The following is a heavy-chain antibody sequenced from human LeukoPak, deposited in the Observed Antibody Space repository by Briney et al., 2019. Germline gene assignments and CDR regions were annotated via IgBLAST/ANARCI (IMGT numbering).Heavy chain of an antibody. V-gene: IGHV3-9*01. CDR3: TRVTSWRTGFDY. CDR2: ITWNSDDM. D-gene: IGHD1-1*01. Sequence: GSSQRPFRAASGINFEPYGIYWVRQAPAKGLKWVSGITWNSDDMAYADSVKGRFTISRDNAKNCLYLQMNSLTVEDTALYYCTRVTSWRTGFDYWGQGTPVTVSS. CDR1: GINFEPYG. J-gene: IGHJ4*02.